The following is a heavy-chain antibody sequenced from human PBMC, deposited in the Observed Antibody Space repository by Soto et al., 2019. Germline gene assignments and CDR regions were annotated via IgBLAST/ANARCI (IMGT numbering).Heavy chain of an antibody. CDR3: AQALVFTGGDGFDI. CDR2: IYYSGNT. D-gene: IGHD1-1*01. J-gene: IGHJ3*02. CDR1: GGSITTGGRY. V-gene: IGHV4-31*02. Sequence: QVRLQEWGPGLVKPSQTLSLKCSVSGGSITTGGRYWSWIRQLPGKGLEWIGDIYYSGNTYNNASINRRVTISVEAAKHQFSLKLSSVTAADTAVYYCAQALVFTGGDGFDIWGQGRLVTVSS.